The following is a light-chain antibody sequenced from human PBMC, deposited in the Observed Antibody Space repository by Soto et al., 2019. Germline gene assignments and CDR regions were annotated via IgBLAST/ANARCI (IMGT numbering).Light chain of an antibody. V-gene: IGKV1-8*01. Sequence: AIRMTQSPSSLSASTGDRVTITCRASQGISSYLAWYQQKPGKAPKLLIYAASTLQSGVQSRFSGSGSGTDFPLTISCLQSEDFATYYCQQSYSYPRTLGQGTKVEIK. J-gene: IGKJ1*01. CDR3: QQSYSYPRT. CDR2: AAS. CDR1: QGISSY.